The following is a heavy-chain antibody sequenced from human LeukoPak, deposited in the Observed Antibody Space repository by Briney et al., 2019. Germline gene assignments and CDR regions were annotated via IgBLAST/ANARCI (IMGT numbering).Heavy chain of an antibody. Sequence: GRSLRLSCAASGFTFSSYGMHWVRQAPGKGLEWVAVISYDGSNKYYADSVKGRFTISRDNSKNTLYLQMNGLRAEDTAVYYCAKGDPSGYAYYYGMDVWGKGTTVTVSS. D-gene: IGHD5-12*01. CDR1: GFTFSSYG. J-gene: IGHJ6*04. CDR2: ISYDGSNK. V-gene: IGHV3-30*18. CDR3: AKGDPSGYAYYYGMDV.